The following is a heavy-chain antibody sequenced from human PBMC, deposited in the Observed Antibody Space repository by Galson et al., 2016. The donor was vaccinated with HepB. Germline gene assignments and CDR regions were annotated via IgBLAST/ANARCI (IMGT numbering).Heavy chain of an antibody. CDR2: SIPIFGSA. Sequence: SVKVSCKASGGTFNSYAISWVRQAHGQGLEWMGESIPIFGSANYAQKFQGRVTITADESTNTAYMELTRLRSEDTAIYYCARAGSYGDRHFYYGMDVWGQGTTVTVSS. CDR3: ARAGSYGDRHFYYGMDV. J-gene: IGHJ6*02. D-gene: IGHD4-17*01. CDR1: GGTFNSYA. V-gene: IGHV1-69*13.